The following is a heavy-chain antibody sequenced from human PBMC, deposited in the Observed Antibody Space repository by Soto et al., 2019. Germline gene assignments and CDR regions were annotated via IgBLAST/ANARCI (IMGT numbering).Heavy chain of an antibody. D-gene: IGHD3-10*01. J-gene: IGHJ4*02. CDR2: IYWDDDK. CDR1: GFSLSTSRVG. Sequence: QITLKESGPTLVKPTQTLTLTCTFSGFSLSTSRVGVGWIRQPPGKALEWLALIYWDDDKRYSPSLKSRLTIIKLTXXNQVVLTMTNTDPVDTATYYCVHTSGSGNSACFDYWGQGTLVTVSS. V-gene: IGHV2-5*02. CDR3: VHTSGSGNSACFDY.